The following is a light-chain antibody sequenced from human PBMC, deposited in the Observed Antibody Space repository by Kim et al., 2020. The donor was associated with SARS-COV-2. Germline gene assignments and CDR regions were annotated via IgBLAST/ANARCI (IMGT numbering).Light chain of an antibody. J-gene: IGKJ2*01. CDR2: AAS. CDR3: QQSYSTRYT. Sequence: DIQMTQSPSSLSASVGDRVTITCRASQSISSYLNWYQQKPGKAPKLLIYAASSLQSGVPSRFSGSGSGTDFTLTISSLQPEDFATYYCQQSYSTRYTFGQWTKLEI. CDR1: QSISSY. V-gene: IGKV1-39*01.